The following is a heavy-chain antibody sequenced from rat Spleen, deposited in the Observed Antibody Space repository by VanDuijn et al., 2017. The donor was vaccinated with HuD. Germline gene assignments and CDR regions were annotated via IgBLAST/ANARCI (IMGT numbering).Heavy chain of an antibody. CDR2: ISYDGSST. Sequence: EVQLVESGGGLVQPGRSLKLSCAASGFTFSDYGMAWVRQAPKKGLEWVATISYDGSSTYYRDSVKGRFTISRDNAKSTLYLQMDSLRSEDTATYYCARHRIYDGYGFDYWGQGVMVTVSS. D-gene: IGHD1-7*01. CDR3: ARHRIYDGYGFDY. J-gene: IGHJ2*01. CDR1: GFTFSDYG. V-gene: IGHV5-7*01.